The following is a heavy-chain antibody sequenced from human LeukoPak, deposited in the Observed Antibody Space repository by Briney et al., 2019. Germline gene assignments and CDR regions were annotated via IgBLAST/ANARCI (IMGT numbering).Heavy chain of an antibody. V-gene: IGHV1-69*13. J-gene: IGHJ4*02. CDR3: ARLMAYYFDY. CDR1: GGTISSYA. CDR2: IIPIFGTA. D-gene: IGHD2-8*01. Sequence: ASVKVSCKASGGTISSYAISWVRQAPGQGLEWMGGIIPIFGTANYAQKFQGRVTITADESTSTAYMELNSLRSEDTAVYYCARLMAYYFDYWGQGTLVTVSS.